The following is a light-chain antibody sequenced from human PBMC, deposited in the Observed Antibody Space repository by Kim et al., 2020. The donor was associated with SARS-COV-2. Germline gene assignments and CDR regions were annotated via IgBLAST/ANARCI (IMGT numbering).Light chain of an antibody. Sequence: DIQMTQSPSSLSASVGDRVTITCQASQDISNYLTWYQQKPGKAPKLLIYDASNLETGVPSRFSGSGSGTDFTFTISSLQPEDIATYYCQQYDNLPRTFGQGTKLEI. J-gene: IGKJ2*01. CDR3: QQYDNLPRT. CDR2: DAS. CDR1: QDISNY. V-gene: IGKV1-33*01.